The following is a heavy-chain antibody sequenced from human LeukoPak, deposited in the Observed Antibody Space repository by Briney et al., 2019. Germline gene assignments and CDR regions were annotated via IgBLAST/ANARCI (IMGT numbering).Heavy chain of an antibody. J-gene: IGHJ3*02. Sequence: GGSLRLSCAASGYTFTSYYMHWVRQAPGQGLEWMGIINPSGGSTSYAQKFQGRVTMTRDMSTSTVYMELSSLRSEDTAVYYCARSNYDSSGSTRSDAFDIWGQGTMVTVSS. V-gene: IGHV1-46*01. CDR3: ARSNYDSSGSTRSDAFDI. CDR1: GYTFTSYY. D-gene: IGHD3-22*01. CDR2: INPSGGST.